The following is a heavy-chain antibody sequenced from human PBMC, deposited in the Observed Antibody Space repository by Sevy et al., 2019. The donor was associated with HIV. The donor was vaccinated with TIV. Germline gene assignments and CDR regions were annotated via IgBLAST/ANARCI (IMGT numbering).Heavy chain of an antibody. D-gene: IGHD2-15*01. CDR1: GYNFTNFW. CDR2: IYPGDSDI. V-gene: IGHV5-51*01. Sequence: GKSLKISCKGSGYNFTNFWLAWLRQMPGKGLEWMGFIYPGDSDIRFSPSFQGQVTISVDKSVSTAYLEWGSLRASDSAMYFCARRGTAHAAPLLDLIPGSSYYGVDVWGQGTSVSVSS. CDR3: ARRGTAHAAPLLDLIPGSSYYGVDV. J-gene: IGHJ6*02.